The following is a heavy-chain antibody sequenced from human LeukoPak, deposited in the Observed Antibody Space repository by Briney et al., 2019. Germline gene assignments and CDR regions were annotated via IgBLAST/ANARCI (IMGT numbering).Heavy chain of an antibody. CDR2: ISSSGSTI. J-gene: IGHJ4*02. Sequence: PGGSLRLSCAASGFTFSDYYMSWIRQAPGKGLEWVSYISSSGSTIYYADSVKGRFTISRDNAKNSLYLQMNSLRAEDTAVYYCARDTYYYDSSGYYYPYYFDYWGQGTLVTVSS. CDR3: ARDTYYYDSSGYYYPYYFDY. CDR1: GFTFSDYY. D-gene: IGHD3-22*01. V-gene: IGHV3-11*04.